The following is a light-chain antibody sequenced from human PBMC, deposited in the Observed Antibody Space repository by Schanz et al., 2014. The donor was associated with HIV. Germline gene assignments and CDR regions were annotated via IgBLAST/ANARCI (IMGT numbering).Light chain of an antibody. CDR3: QQRSNWPKVT. J-gene: IGKJ4*01. CDR1: QSSSTY. CDR2: GAS. V-gene: IGKV3-11*01. Sequence: EIVLTQSPGTLSLSPGERATLSCRASQSSSTYLAWYQHKPGQAPRLLIYGASTRATGIPDRFRGSGSGTDFTLTISSLEPEDFAVYYCQQRSNWPKVTFGGGTKVEIK.